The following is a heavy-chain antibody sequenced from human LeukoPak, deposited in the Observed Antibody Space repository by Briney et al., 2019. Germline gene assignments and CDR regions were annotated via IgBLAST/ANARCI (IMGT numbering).Heavy chain of an antibody. CDR1: GFTSSSYG. V-gene: IGHV3-23*01. CDR2: ISGSGGST. Sequence: PGGTLRLSCAASGFTSSSYGMSWVRQAPGKGLEWVSAISGSGGSTYYADSVKGRFTISRDNSKNTLYLQMNSLRAEDTAVYYCVTVNIVVVPAAMHAFDIWGQGTMVTVSS. J-gene: IGHJ3*02. D-gene: IGHD2-2*01. CDR3: VTVNIVVVPAAMHAFDI.